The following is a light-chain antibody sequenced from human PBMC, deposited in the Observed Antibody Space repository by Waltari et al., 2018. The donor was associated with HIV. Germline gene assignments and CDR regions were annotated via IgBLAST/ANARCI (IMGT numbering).Light chain of an antibody. CDR2: EGS. V-gene: IGLV2-23*01. CDR3: CSYTGSSTRRPYV. CDR1: RSDGGSYNL. Sequence: QSALTQPASVSGSPGQSITISCTGTRSDGGSYNLVSWYQQHPGKAPKVMIYEGSKRPSGVSNRFSGSKSGNTASLTISGLQAEDEADYYCCSYTGSSTRRPYVFGTGTKVTVL. J-gene: IGLJ1*01.